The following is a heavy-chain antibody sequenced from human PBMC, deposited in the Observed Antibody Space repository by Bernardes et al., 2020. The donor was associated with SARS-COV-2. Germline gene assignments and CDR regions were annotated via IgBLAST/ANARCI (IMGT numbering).Heavy chain of an antibody. Sequence: SEPLSLTCTVSGGSISSCGYYWSWPLQHPGTGLEWIGYIAYNENTYYNPSLQSRVTISVGTSQSQFSLSLRSVTAADTAVYYCARNSNYYASSGYYHNWFDPWGQGTLVTVSS. D-gene: IGHD3-22*01. J-gene: IGHJ5*02. CDR2: IAYNENT. CDR1: GGSISSCGYY. V-gene: IGHV4-31*03. CDR3: ARNSNYYASSGYYHNWFDP.